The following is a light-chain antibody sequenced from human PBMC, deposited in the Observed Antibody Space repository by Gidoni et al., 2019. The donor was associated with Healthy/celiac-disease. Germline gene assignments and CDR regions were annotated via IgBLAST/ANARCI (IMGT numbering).Light chain of an antibody. J-gene: IGKJ1*01. V-gene: IGKV3-20*01. CDR2: GAS. CDR3: QQYGSSPRT. Sequence: EIVLPQSPGTLSLYPGERATLSCRASQSVSSSYLAWYQQKPGQAPRLLIYGASSRATGIPARFSGSGSGTDFTLTISRLEPEDFAVYYCQQYGSSPRTFGQGTKVEIK. CDR1: QSVSSSY.